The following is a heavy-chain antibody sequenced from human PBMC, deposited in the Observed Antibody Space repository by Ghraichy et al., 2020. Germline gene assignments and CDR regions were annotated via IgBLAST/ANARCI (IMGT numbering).Heavy chain of an antibody. CDR3: AKDRSQQWLIRNYFDY. D-gene: IGHD6-19*01. V-gene: IGHV3-23*01. Sequence: GGSLRLSCAASGFTFSSYAMSWVRQAPGKGLEWVSAISGSGGSTYSADSVKGRFTISRDTSKNTLYLQMNSLRAEDTAVYYCAKDRSQQWLIRNYFDYWGQGTLVTVSS. CDR2: ISGSGGST. CDR1: GFTFSSYA. J-gene: IGHJ4*02.